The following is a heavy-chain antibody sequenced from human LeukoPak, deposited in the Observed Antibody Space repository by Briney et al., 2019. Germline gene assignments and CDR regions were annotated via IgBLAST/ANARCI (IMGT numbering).Heavy chain of an antibody. V-gene: IGHV1-69*04. Sequence: GASVKVSCKASGGTFSSYAISWVRQAPGQGLEWMGRIIPILGIANYAQKFQGRVTITADESTTTAYMELSSLRSEDTAIYYCARDDDYYDSSGDAFDIWGQGTMVTVSS. D-gene: IGHD3-22*01. CDR3: ARDDDYYDSSGDAFDI. J-gene: IGHJ3*02. CDR1: GGTFSSYA. CDR2: IIPILGIA.